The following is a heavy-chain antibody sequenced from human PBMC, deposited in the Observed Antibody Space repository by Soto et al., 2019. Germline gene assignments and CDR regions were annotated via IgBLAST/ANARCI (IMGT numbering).Heavy chain of an antibody. J-gene: IGHJ4*02. Sequence: ASVKVSCKASGGTFSSYAISWVRQAPGQGLEWMGGIIPIFGTANYAQKFQGRVTITADKSTSTAYMELSSLRSEDTAVYYCARGGTRGDSSGYWYYFDYWGQGTLVTVSS. CDR1: GGTFSSYA. V-gene: IGHV1-69*06. D-gene: IGHD3-22*01. CDR2: IIPIFGTA. CDR3: ARGGTRGDSSGYWYYFDY.